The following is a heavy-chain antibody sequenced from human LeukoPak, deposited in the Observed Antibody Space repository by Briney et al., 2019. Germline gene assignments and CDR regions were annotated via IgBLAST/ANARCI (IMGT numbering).Heavy chain of an antibody. J-gene: IGHJ4*02. V-gene: IGHV3-23*01. D-gene: IGHD6-13*01. Sequence: PGGSLRLSCAASGFTSSSYALNWVRQAPGKGLEWAATVSGSGDRMYHADSVKGRFTISRDNSKNTIYLQMNSLRAEDTALYYCAKAAAAPGFDFWGQGTLVTVSS. CDR1: GFTSSSYA. CDR3: AKAAAAPGFDF. CDR2: VSGSGDRM.